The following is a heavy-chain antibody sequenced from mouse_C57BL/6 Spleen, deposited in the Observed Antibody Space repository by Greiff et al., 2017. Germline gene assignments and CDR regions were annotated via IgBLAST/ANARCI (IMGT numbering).Heavy chain of an antibody. CDR1: GFTFSSYT. CDR3: ARQYYPDY. Sequence: EVQRVESGGGLVKPGGSLKLSCAASGFTFSSYTMSWVRQTPEKRLEWVATISGGGGNTYYPDRVKGRFTISSDNAKNTLYLQMSSLRSEDNALYYCARQYYPDYWGQGTTLTVSS. D-gene: IGHD1-1*01. J-gene: IGHJ2*01. V-gene: IGHV5-9*01. CDR2: ISGGGGNT.